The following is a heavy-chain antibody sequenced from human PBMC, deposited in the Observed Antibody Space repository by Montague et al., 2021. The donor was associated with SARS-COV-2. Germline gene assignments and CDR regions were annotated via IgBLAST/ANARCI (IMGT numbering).Heavy chain of an antibody. CDR2: IYYSGTT. Sequence: SETLSLTCTVFAGAIRDTDYFWGWIRQPPRKGLEWIGSIYYSGTTYHNPSLKSRVTISVDTSKNQFSLKLSSVTAADTAVYFCARHRDNLGSLNWFAPWGQGTLVTVSS. J-gene: IGHJ5*02. CDR1: AGAIRDTDYF. D-gene: IGHD3-16*01. V-gene: IGHV4-39*01. CDR3: ARHRDNLGSLNWFAP.